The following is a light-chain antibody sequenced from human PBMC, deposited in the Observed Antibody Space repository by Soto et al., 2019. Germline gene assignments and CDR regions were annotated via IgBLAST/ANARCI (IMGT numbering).Light chain of an antibody. CDR2: DDD. V-gene: IGLV3-21*02. J-gene: IGLJ2*01. Sequence: SYKLTQTPSVSVAPGQTAMITCAGNNIGSKSVHWYQQKPGQAPVLVVHDDDDRPSGIPERFSGSKSGDMATLTINRVEAGDEADYYCQVWDGSSEHVVFGGGTKLTVL. CDR1: NIGSKS. CDR3: QVWDGSSEHVV.